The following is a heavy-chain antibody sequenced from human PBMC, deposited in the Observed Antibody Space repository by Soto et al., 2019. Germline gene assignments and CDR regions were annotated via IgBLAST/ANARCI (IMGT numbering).Heavy chain of an antibody. D-gene: IGHD1-1*01. CDR3: AREPQRNERDL. CDR1: GFTFSTHA. V-gene: IGHV3-23*01. Sequence: EVQLSESGGGLIQPGGSLRLSCSASGFTFSTHAMTWVRQAPGKGLEWVSNISGSSNSIYYADSVKGRFTISRDNTQATLFLQMNSRAAEDPAVYSCAREPQRNERDLWGRGTVVTVSS. J-gene: IGHJ4*01. CDR2: ISGSSNSI.